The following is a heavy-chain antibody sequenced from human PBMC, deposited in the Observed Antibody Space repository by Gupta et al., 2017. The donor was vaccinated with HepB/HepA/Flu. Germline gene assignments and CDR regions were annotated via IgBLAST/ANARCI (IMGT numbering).Heavy chain of an antibody. CDR3: AREALQLEPHVSWFDP. V-gene: IGHV4-34*01. CDR1: GGSFSGYY. CDR2: INHSGST. Sequence: QVQLQQWGAGLLKPSETLSLTCAVYGGSFSGYYWSWIRQPPGKGLEWIGEINHSGSTNYNPSLKSRVTISVDTSKNQFSLKLSSVTAADTAVYYCAREALQLEPHVSWFDPWGQGTLVTVSS. D-gene: IGHD1-1*01. J-gene: IGHJ5*02.